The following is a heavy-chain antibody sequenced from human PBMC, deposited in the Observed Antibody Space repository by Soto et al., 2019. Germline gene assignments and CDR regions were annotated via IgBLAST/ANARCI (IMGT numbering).Heavy chain of an antibody. V-gene: IGHV1-58*01. CDR3: AAGFAGLRYFDWSLYYYYGMDV. D-gene: IGHD3-9*01. CDR2: IVVGSGNT. Sequence: SVKVSRKASGFTFTSYPVQWGRHARGQRLEWIGWIVVGSGNTNYAQKFQERVTITRDMSTSTAYMELSSLRSEDTAVYYCAAGFAGLRYFDWSLYYYYGMDVWGQGTTVTVSS. J-gene: IGHJ6*02. CDR1: GFTFTSYP.